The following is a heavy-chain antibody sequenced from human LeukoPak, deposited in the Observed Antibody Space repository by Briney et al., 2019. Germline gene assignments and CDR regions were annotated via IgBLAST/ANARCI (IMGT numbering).Heavy chain of an antibody. J-gene: IGHJ3*02. CDR2: IIHSGST. D-gene: IGHD5-12*01. CDR3: ARDLLHRGYAFDI. Sequence: SETLSLTCAVSGASISSGHWWSWVRQPPGKGLEWIGEIIHSGSTNYNPSLKSRVTISVDMSKNQFSLKLSSVSAADTAVYYCARDLLHRGYAFDIWGQGTMVTVSS. CDR1: GASISSGHW. V-gene: IGHV4-4*02.